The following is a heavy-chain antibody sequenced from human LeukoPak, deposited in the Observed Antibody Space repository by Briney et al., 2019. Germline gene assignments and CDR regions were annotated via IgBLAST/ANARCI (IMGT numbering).Heavy chain of an antibody. Sequence: GGSLRPSCAASGFTFSSYTMNWVRQPPGKGLEWVSSIGSSSSNFISYADSVKGRFTISRDNAKNSLYLQMNSVRAEDTAVYYCARSREDIVLVPASYWGQGTLVTVSS. CDR1: GFTFSSYT. CDR3: ARSREDIVLVPASY. V-gene: IGHV3-21*01. J-gene: IGHJ4*02. CDR2: IGSSSSNFI. D-gene: IGHD2-2*01.